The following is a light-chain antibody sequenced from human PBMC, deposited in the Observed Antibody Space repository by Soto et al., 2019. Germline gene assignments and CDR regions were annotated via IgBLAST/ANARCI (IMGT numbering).Light chain of an antibody. CDR3: MQALHTPLT. CDR2: MGS. V-gene: IGKV2-28*01. J-gene: IGKJ4*01. Sequence: DIVMTQSPLSLPVTPGEPASISCRSSQSLLHSNGYNYLDWYLQKPGQSPQVLIYMGSIRASGVPDRFSGSGSGTDFTLKISRVEAEDVGIYYCMQALHTPLTFGGGTKVEIK. CDR1: QSLLHSNGYNY.